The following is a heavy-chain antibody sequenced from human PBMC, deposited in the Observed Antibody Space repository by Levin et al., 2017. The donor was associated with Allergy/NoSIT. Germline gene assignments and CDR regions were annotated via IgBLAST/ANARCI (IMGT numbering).Heavy chain of an antibody. CDR3: ARDDYYYGSGSYYYGMDV. CDR2: ISSSSSYT. D-gene: IGHD3-10*01. Sequence: SCAASGFTFSDYYMSWIRQAPGKGLEWVSYISSSSSYTNYADSVKGRFTISRDNAKNSLYLQMNSLRAEDTAVYYCARDDYYYGSGSYYYGMDVWGQGTTVTVSS. J-gene: IGHJ6*02. V-gene: IGHV3-11*05. CDR1: GFTFSDYY.